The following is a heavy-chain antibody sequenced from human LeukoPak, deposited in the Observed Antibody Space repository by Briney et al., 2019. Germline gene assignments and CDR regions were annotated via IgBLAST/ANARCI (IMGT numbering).Heavy chain of an antibody. CDR1: GGSISSHY. Sequence: PSETLSLTCSVSGGSISSHYWNWIRQTSGKGLDWIGYIHYSGSTNYNPSLKSRFTISIDTSNNQFSLKLSSVTAADTAVYYCAGFTQYYDFWSGAFDIWGQGTMVTVSS. V-gene: IGHV4-59*11. CDR2: IHYSGST. CDR3: AGFTQYYDFWSGAFDI. J-gene: IGHJ3*02. D-gene: IGHD3-3*01.